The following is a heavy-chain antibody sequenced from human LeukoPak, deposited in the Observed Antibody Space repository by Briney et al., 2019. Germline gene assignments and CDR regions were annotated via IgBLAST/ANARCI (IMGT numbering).Heavy chain of an antibody. CDR3: ASRKLGNDY. CDR1: GYSISSGYY. Sequence: PSETLSLTCTVSGYSISSGYYWGWIRQSPGKALEWIGNIHHSGNTNYNPSLKSRVTIALDTSKNQFSLKVSSVTAADTGVYYCASRKLGNDYWGQGTLVTVSS. V-gene: IGHV4-38-2*02. J-gene: IGHJ4*02. D-gene: IGHD7-27*01. CDR2: IHHSGNT.